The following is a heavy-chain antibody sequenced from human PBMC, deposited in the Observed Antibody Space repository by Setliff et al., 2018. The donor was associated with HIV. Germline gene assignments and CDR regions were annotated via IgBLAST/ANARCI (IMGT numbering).Heavy chain of an antibody. CDR2: IKEDGSET. CDR1: GFTFSNFW. Sequence: GGSLRLSCATSGFTFSNFWMTWVRQAPGKGLEWVANIKEDGSETFYADSVKGRFTMSRDNAKNLVYLEMNSLKVEDTALYYCARDATRGGDFDFWGQGTLVTVSS. D-gene: IGHD1-26*01. J-gene: IGHJ4*02. V-gene: IGHV3-7*01. CDR3: ARDATRGGDFDF.